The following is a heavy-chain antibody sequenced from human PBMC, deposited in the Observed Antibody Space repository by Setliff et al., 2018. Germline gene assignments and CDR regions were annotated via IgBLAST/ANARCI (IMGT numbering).Heavy chain of an antibody. V-gene: IGHV3-33*06. CDR3: AKATSLVITLQYFDY. CDR1: GFTFSSYG. J-gene: IGHJ4*02. D-gene: IGHD3-22*01. CDR2: IWYDGSNK. Sequence: GVSLRLSCAASGFTFSSYGMHWVRQAPGKGLEWVALIWYDGSNKYYADSVKGRFTISRDNSKNTLYLQMNSLRAEDTAVYYCAKATSLVITLQYFDYWGQGTLVTVSS.